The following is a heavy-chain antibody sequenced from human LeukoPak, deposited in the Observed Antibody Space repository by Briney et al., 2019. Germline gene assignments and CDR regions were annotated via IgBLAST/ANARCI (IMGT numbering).Heavy chain of an antibody. J-gene: IGHJ4*02. V-gene: IGHV3-9*01. CDR2: ISWNSGSI. CDR1: GFIFNNYA. Sequence: GGSLRLSCAGSGFIFNNYAMHWVRQPPGKGLEWVSGISWNSGSIGYADSVKGRFTISRDNAKNSLYLQMNSLRAEDTALYYCADLYDYWGQGTLVTVSS. CDR3: ADLYDY. D-gene: IGHD3-16*01.